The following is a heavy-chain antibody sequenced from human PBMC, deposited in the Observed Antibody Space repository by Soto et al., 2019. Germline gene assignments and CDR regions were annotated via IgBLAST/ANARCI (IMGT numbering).Heavy chain of an antibody. D-gene: IGHD2-2*01. Sequence: EVQLVESGGGLVQPGGSLKLSCAVSGFSFSGSAIHWVRQASGKGLEWVGRIRSKANNYATAYAASVKGRFTISRDDTKDTAYLQMNSLKTEDTAVYYCTGSSTRGGLPNALWGQGTLVTVSS. V-gene: IGHV3-73*01. J-gene: IGHJ4*02. CDR2: IRSKANNYAT. CDR3: TGSSTRGGLPNAL. CDR1: GFSFSGSA.